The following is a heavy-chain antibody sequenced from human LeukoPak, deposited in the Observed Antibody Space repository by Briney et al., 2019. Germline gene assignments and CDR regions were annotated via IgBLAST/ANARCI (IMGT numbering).Heavy chain of an antibody. D-gene: IGHD3-9*01. CDR1: GYSFTSYW. CDR2: IYPGDSDT. J-gene: IGHJ6*04. V-gene: IGHV5-51*01. Sequence: GESLKISCKGSGYSFTSYWIGWVRQMPGKGLEWMGIIYPGDSDTRYGPSFQGQVTISADKSISTAYLQWSSLKASDTAMYYCARQKGRYYDILTGYYSDYYYGMDVWGKGTTVTVSS. CDR3: ARQKGRYYDILTGYYSDYYYGMDV.